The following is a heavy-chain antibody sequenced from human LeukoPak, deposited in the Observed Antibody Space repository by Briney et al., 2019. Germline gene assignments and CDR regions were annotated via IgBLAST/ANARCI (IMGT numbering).Heavy chain of an antibody. CDR2: IYYSGSS. J-gene: IGHJ4*02. D-gene: IGHD2-8*02. CDR3: ARHGPAWSFDY. V-gene: IGHV4-59*08. CDR1: GGSINTYY. Sequence: PSETLSLTCTVSGGSINTYYWSWIRQPPGKGLEWIAYIYYSGSSNYNPSLKSRVTISVDTSKNQFSLRLSSVTATDTAVYYCARHGPAWSFDYWGQGIQVTVSS.